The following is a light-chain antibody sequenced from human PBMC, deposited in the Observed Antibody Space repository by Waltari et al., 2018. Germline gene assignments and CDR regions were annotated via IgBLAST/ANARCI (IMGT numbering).Light chain of an antibody. J-gene: IGLJ2*01. CDR3: SSSTTGVVV. V-gene: IGLV2-14*01. CDR2: EVS. CDR1: SSDVGGSKY. Sequence: QSALTQPASVSGSPGQTITISCTGTSSDVGGSKYVPWYQQHPGKAPKLMIYEVSNRPSGISNRFSGSKSGNTASLTISGLQAEDESDYYCSSSTTGVVVFGGGTKLTVL.